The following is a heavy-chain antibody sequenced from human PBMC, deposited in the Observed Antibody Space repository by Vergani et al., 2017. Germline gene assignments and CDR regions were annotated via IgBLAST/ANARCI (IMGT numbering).Heavy chain of an antibody. Sequence: QVQLQESGPGLVKPSQTLSLTCTVSGGSISSYYWSWIRQPPGKGLEWIGYIYYSGSTNYNPSLKSRVTISVDTSKNQFSLKLSSVTAADTAVYYCARGELLPSWFDPWGQGTLVTVSS. J-gene: IGHJ5*02. D-gene: IGHD2-15*01. CDR2: IYYSGST. CDR3: ARGELLPSWFDP. CDR1: GGSISSYY. V-gene: IGHV4-59*12.